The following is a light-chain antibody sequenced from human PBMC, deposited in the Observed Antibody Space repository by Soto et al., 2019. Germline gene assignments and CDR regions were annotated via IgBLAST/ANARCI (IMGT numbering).Light chain of an antibody. V-gene: IGLV1-47*01. Sequence: QSVLTQPPSASGTPGQRVTISWSGSSSNIGSNYVYWYQQLPGTAPKLLIYRNNQRPSGVPDRFSGSKSGTSASLAISGLRSEDEADYYCAAWDDSLSGPVFGGGTNVTVL. CDR1: SSNIGSNY. J-gene: IGLJ2*01. CDR2: RNN. CDR3: AAWDDSLSGPV.